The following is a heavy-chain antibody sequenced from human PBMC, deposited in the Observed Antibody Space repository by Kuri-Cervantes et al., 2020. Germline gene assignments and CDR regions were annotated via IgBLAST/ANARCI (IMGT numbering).Heavy chain of an antibody. CDR3: AADQEGGSGSYYPGGGDY. Sequence: ASVKVSCKASGYTFTSYAMNWVRQAPGQGLEWMGWINTNTGNPTYAQGFTGRFVFSLDTSVSTAYLQISSLKAEDTAVYYCAADQEGGSGSYYPGGGDYWGQGTLVTVSS. J-gene: IGHJ4*02. CDR1: GYTFTSYA. D-gene: IGHD3-10*01. CDR2: INTNTGNP. V-gene: IGHV7-4-1*02.